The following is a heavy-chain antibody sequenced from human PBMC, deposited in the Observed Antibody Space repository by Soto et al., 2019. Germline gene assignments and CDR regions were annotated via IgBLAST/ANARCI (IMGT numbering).Heavy chain of an antibody. Sequence: GGSLRLSCSASGFPFSSYAMHWVRQAPGKGLEYVSAISSNGGSTYYADSVKGRFTISRDNSKNTLYLQMSSLRAEDTAVYYCVKDRDVLVVVAATLDYWGQGTLVTVSS. CDR2: ISSNGGST. V-gene: IGHV3-64D*08. CDR1: GFPFSSYA. D-gene: IGHD2-15*01. J-gene: IGHJ4*02. CDR3: VKDRDVLVVVAATLDY.